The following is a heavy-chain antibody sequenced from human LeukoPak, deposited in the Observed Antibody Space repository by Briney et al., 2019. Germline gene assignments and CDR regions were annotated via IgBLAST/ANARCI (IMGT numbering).Heavy chain of an antibody. Sequence: GASVKVSCKASGYTFTSYGISWVRQAPGQGLEWMGWISAYNGNTNYAQKLQGRVTMTTDTSTSTAYMELRSLRSDDTAVYYCARDFRDIVATITQYYFDYWGQGTLVTVFS. CDR3: ARDFRDIVATITQYYFDY. CDR1: GYTFTSYG. D-gene: IGHD5-12*01. CDR2: ISAYNGNT. V-gene: IGHV1-18*04. J-gene: IGHJ4*02.